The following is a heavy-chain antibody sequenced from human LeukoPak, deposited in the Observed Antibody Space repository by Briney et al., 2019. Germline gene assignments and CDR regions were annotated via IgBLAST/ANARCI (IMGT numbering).Heavy chain of an antibody. V-gene: IGHV2-70*16. J-gene: IGHJ4*02. CDR3: ARIRAGIAALEY. D-gene: IGHD6-13*01. Sequence: EGGPIAFNFKQTLTPTGTFSVFSLTTSGMCVTWIRQPPGTALEWLARIDWDDDKYYNTSLKTRLTISKDTSKNQVVLTMTNMDPVDTATYYCARIRAGIAALEYWGQGTLVTVSS. CDR1: VFSLTTSGMC. CDR2: IDWDDDK.